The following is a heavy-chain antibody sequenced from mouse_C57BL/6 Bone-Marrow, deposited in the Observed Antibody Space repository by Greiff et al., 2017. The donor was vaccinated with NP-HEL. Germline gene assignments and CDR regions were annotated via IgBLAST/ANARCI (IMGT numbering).Heavy chain of an antibody. CDR3: ARRQLRLPYYFDD. CDR2: IYPGDGDT. J-gene: IGHJ2*01. D-gene: IGHD3-2*02. V-gene: IGHV1-82*01. CDR1: GYAFSSSW. Sequence: QVQLQQSGPELVKPGASVKISCKASGYAFSSSWMNWVKQRPGKGLEWIGRIYPGDGDTNYNGKFKGKATLTADKSSSTAYMQLSSLTSEDSAVYFCARRQLRLPYYFDDWGQGTTLTVSS.